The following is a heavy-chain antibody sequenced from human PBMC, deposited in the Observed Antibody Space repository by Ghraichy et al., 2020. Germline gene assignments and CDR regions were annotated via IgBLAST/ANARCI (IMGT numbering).Heavy chain of an antibody. CDR3: ARGGRGATTYPGY. J-gene: IGHJ4*02. CDR2: ISSSSSYI. Sequence: GGSLRLSCAASGFTFSDYSMNWVRQAPGKGLEWVSSISSSSSYIYYADSVKGRFSISRDNAKNSLYLQMNSLRAEDTAVYYCARGGRGATTYPGYWGQGTLVTVSS. D-gene: IGHD1-26*01. V-gene: IGHV3-21*01. CDR1: GFTFSDYS.